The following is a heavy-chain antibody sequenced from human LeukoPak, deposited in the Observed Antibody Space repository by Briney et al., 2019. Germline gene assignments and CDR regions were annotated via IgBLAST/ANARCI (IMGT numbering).Heavy chain of an antibody. Sequence: GGSLRLSCAASGFTFSTYAMSWVRQAPGKGLEWVSVISGSGDSAYYADSVKGRFTISRDNSKNTLYLQMNSLRVEDTAVYYCAKDGAVTGTFRAFDYWGQGTLVTVSS. V-gene: IGHV3-23*01. D-gene: IGHD6-19*01. J-gene: IGHJ4*02. CDR1: GFTFSTYA. CDR3: AKDGAVTGTFRAFDY. CDR2: ISGSGDSA.